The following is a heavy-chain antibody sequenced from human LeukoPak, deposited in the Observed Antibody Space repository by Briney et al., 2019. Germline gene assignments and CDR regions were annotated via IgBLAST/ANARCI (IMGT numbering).Heavy chain of an antibody. CDR3: ARVLMVYAIRGQCWLDP. V-gene: IGHV1-69*13. Sequence: SVKVSCKASGGTFSSYAISWVRQAPGQGLEWMGGIIPIFGTANYAQKFQGRVTITADESTSTAYMELSSLRSEDTAVYYCARVLMVYAIRGQCWLDPWGQGTLVTVSS. CDR2: IIPIFGTA. CDR1: GGTFSSYA. J-gene: IGHJ5*02. D-gene: IGHD2-8*01.